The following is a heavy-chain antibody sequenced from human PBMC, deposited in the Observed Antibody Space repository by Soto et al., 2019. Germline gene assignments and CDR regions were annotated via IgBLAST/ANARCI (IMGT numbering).Heavy chain of an antibody. D-gene: IGHD2-21*02. CDR3: ARGGHVVVVTAALDS. CDR1: GDTFTDYY. CDR2: VNPSGGHT. V-gene: IGHV1-46*01. Sequence: QVQLMQSGAEVKKPGASVKVSCKASGDTFTDYYIHWVRQAPGQGLEWMGTVNPSGGHTTYAQHFLGRVTMTRDTSTSTIYMELTSLTSDDTAIYYCARGGHVVVVTAALDSWGQGTLVTVSS. J-gene: IGHJ4*02.